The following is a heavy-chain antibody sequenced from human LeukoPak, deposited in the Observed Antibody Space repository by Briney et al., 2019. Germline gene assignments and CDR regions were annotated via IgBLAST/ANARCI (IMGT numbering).Heavy chain of an antibody. CDR1: GFTFSSYA. CDR2: ISGSGGST. V-gene: IGHV3-23*01. Sequence: PGGSLRLSCAASGFTFSSYAMSWVRQAPGKGLEWVSAISGSGGSTYYADSVKGRFTISRDNSKNTLYLQMNSLRAEDTAVYYCAKDTSRGYDFWSGYSQTNTFDYWCQGTLVTVSS. D-gene: IGHD3-3*01. J-gene: IGHJ4*02. CDR3: AKDTSRGYDFWSGYSQTNTFDY.